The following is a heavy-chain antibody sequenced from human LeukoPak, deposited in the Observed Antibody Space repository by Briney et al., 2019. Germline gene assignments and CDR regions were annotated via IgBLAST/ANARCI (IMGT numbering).Heavy chain of an antibody. D-gene: IGHD6-6*01. CDR3: ARASSIAARRFWFDP. J-gene: IGHJ5*02. V-gene: IGHV3-21*01. CDR1: GFTFSSYS. Sequence: GGSLRLSCAASGFTFSSYSMNWVRQAPGKGLEWVSSISSSSSYIYYADSVKGRFTISRDSAKNSLYLQMNSLRAEDTAVYYCARASSIAARRFWFDPWGQGTLVTVSS. CDR2: ISSSSSYI.